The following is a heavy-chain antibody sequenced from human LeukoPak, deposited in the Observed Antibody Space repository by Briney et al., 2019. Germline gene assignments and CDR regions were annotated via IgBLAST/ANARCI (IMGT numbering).Heavy chain of an antibody. Sequence: GGSLRLSCAASGFTFSSYDMHWVRQATGKGLEWVSAIGTAGDTYYPGSVKGRFTISRENAKNSLYLQMNSLRAGDTAVYYCARSRFIRYFDWLLSPGTFDIWGQGTTVTVSS. D-gene: IGHD3-9*01. CDR2: IGTAGDT. CDR3: ARSRFIRYFDWLLSPGTFDI. CDR1: GFTFSSYD. V-gene: IGHV3-13*01. J-gene: IGHJ3*02.